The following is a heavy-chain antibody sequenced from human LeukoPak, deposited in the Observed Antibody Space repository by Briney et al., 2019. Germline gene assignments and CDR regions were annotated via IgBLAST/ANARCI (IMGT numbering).Heavy chain of an antibody. CDR3: ARESGASRLYYMDV. CDR1: GGSFSGYY. J-gene: IGHJ6*03. D-gene: IGHD1-26*01. V-gene: IGHV4-34*01. CDR2: INHSGST. Sequence: SETLSLTCAVYGGSFSGYYWSWLRQPPGKGLEWIGEINHSGSTNYNPSLKSRVTISVDTSKNQFSLKLSSVTAADTAVYYCARESGASRLYYMDVWGKGTTVTVSS.